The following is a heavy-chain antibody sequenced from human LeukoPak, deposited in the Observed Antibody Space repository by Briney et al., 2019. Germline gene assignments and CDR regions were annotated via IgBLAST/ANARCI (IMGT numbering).Heavy chain of an antibody. Sequence: GGSLRLSCEASGFNSSDYYISWIRQAPRNGLEWLSYISTSINTIYFGESVKGRFTISRNNAKNSLYLQMNSLRAEATAVYYCARSSRDLRGYAPWELMPPFDYWGQGTLVTVSS. J-gene: IGHJ4*02. V-gene: IGHV3-11*04. D-gene: IGHD4-23*01. CDR1: GFNSSDYY. CDR3: ARSSRDLRGYAPWELMPPFDY. CDR2: ISTSINTI.